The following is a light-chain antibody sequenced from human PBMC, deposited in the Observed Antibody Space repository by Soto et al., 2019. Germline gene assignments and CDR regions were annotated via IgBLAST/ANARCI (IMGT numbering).Light chain of an antibody. V-gene: IGLV2-14*01. J-gene: IGLJ2*01. CDR3: SSYTSGSTYVV. CDR1: SSDVGYSY. Sequence: QSALTQPASVSGSTGQSITISCTGTSSDVGYSYVSWYQQYPGKAPKLIIYEVINRPSGVSNRFSGSKSGNTASLTISGLQADDEADYYCSSYTSGSTYVVFGGGTKLTVL. CDR2: EVI.